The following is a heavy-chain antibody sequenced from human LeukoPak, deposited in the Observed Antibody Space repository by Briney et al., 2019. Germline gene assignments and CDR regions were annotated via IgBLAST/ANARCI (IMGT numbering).Heavy chain of an antibody. V-gene: IGHV1-2*02. D-gene: IGHD6-6*01. CDR2: INPNSGVT. Sequence: GASVKVSCKASRYPFSGYYMHWVRQAPGQGLEWMGWINPNSGVTSYAQKLQGRVAMTRDTSISTAYMELSRLRSDDTAVYHCARSTSSFYFDYWGQGTLVTVSS. CDR1: RYPFSGYY. CDR3: ARSTSSFYFDY. J-gene: IGHJ4*02.